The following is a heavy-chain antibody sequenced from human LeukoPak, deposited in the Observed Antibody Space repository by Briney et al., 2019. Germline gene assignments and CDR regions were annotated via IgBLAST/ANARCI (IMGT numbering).Heavy chain of an antibody. J-gene: IGHJ5*02. CDR1: GYTFTGYY. CDR2: INPNSGDT. V-gene: IGHV1-2*02. Sequence: ASVKVSCEASGYTFTGYYMHWARQAPGQGLEWMGWINPNSGDTNYAQKFQGRVTMTRDTSIRTAYMELSRLRSDDTAMYYCARGYCSSSGCLDWFDPWGQGTLVTVSS. D-gene: IGHD2-2*01. CDR3: ARGYCSSSGCLDWFDP.